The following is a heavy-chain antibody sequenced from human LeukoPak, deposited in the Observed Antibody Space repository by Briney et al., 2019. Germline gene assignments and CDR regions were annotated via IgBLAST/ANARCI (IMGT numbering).Heavy chain of an antibody. CDR3: ARDTRITIFGVVTTHFDY. Sequence: ASVKVSCKTSGYSFTSYYIHWVRQAPGQGLEWMGIINPSVYSTDSAQKFRGRVTLTRDTSTSTVYMELSGLTSEDTAVYYCARDTRITIFGVVTTHFDYWGQGTLVTVSS. CDR2: INPSVYST. V-gene: IGHV1-46*01. J-gene: IGHJ4*02. CDR1: GYSFTSYY. D-gene: IGHD3-3*01.